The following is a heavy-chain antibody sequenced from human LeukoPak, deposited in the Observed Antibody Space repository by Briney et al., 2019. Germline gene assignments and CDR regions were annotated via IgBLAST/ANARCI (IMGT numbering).Heavy chain of an antibody. Sequence: SETLSLTCFVYGDTISDYYWSWIRQPPGKGLEWIGYVYYTRSTNYNPSLKTRVTLSVDTSNNEFSLELTSVTAADTAVYYCARDDGVGATNWFDPWGQGTLVTVSS. J-gene: IGHJ5*02. CDR2: VYYTRST. CDR3: ARDDGVGATNWFDP. D-gene: IGHD1-26*01. CDR1: GDTISDYY. V-gene: IGHV4-59*13.